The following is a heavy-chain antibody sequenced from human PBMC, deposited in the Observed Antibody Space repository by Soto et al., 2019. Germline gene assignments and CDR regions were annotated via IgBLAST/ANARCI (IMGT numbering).Heavy chain of an antibody. CDR2: INAGNGNT. CDR3: ARGLVDTAMDFDY. V-gene: IGHV1-3*01. J-gene: IGHJ4*02. Sequence: ASVKVSCKASGYTFTSYARHWGRQAPGQRLEWMGWINAGNGNTKYSQKFQGRVTITRDTSASTAYMELSSLRSEDTAVYYCARGLVDTAMDFDYWGQRTLVTVSS. D-gene: IGHD5-18*01. CDR1: GYTFTSYA.